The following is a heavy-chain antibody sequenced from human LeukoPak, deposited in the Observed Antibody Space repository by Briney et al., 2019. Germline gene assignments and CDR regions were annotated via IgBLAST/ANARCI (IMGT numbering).Heavy chain of an antibody. Sequence: ASVRVSCEASGYAFNAYFIDWVRQAPGQGLEWMGWINPNSGGTKYAQKFQGWVTMTRDTSISTAYMELSRLRSDDTAVYYCARDNQQQLARIGNWFDPWGQGTLVTVSS. CDR2: INPNSGGT. D-gene: IGHD6-13*01. CDR3: ARDNQQQLARIGNWFDP. J-gene: IGHJ5*02. CDR1: GYAFNAYF. V-gene: IGHV1-2*04.